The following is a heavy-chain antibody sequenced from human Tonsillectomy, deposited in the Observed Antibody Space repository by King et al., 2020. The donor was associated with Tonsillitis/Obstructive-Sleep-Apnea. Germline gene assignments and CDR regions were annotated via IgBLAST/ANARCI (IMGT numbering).Heavy chain of an antibody. D-gene: IGHD2-8*02. CDR3: ARAGRDVIDV. J-gene: IGHJ6*02. Sequence: QLQESGPGLVKPSETLSLTCTVSGGSISSYYWSWIRQPPGKGLEWIGYIYYSGSTNYNPSLKSRVTISVDTSKNQFYLKLSSVTASDTAVYYCARAGRDVIDVWGQGTTVTVSS. CDR2: IYYSGST. CDR1: GGSISSYY. V-gene: IGHV4-59*01.